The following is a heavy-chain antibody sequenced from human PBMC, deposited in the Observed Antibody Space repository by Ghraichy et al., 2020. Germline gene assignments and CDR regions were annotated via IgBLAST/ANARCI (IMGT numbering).Heavy chain of an antibody. CDR2: IYYSGST. Sequence: SETLSLTCTVSGGSISSSSYYWGWIRQPPGKGLEWIGSIYYSGSTYYNPSLKSRVTISVDTSKNQFSLKLSSVTAADTAVYYCAGQLEIAAAGINYFDYWGQGTLVTVSS. J-gene: IGHJ4*02. CDR1: GGSISSSSYY. CDR3: AGQLEIAAAGINYFDY. D-gene: IGHD6-13*01. V-gene: IGHV4-39*01.